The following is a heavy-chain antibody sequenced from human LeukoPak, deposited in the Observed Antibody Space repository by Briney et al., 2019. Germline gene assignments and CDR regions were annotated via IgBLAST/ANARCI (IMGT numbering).Heavy chain of an antibody. D-gene: IGHD6-19*01. Sequence: GGSLRLSCAASGFTFNRNAISWVRQAPGKGLEWVSTIGGSGDKTFYAASVKGRFTISRDNSKNMLHLQMSSLTGEDTALYYCVRRGDASSGWGDHDYWGQGALVTVSS. CDR1: GFTFNRNA. V-gene: IGHV3-23*01. CDR3: VRRGDASSGWGDHDY. CDR2: IGGSGDKT. J-gene: IGHJ4*02.